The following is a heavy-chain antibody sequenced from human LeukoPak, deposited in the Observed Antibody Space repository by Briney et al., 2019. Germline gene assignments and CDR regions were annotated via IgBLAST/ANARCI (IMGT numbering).Heavy chain of an antibody. CDR3: ARGVGLHVYYFDY. D-gene: IGHD3-16*01. V-gene: IGHV4-59*01. J-gene: IGHJ4*02. Sequence: SETLSLTCTVSGGSISSYYWSWIRQPPGKGLEWVGYIFYSGGTNYNPSLKSRVTMSVDTSKTQFSLKLSSVTAADTAVYYCARGVGLHVYYFDYWGQGSLVTVSS. CDR1: GGSISSYY. CDR2: IFYSGGT.